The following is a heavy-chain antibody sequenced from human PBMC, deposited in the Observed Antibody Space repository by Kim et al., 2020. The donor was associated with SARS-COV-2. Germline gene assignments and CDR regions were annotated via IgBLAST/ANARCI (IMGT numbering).Heavy chain of an antibody. V-gene: IGHV1-24*01. D-gene: IGHD4-17*01. J-gene: IGHJ4*02. CDR3: ATWGHLHDYGDLSFDY. CDR2: FDPEDGET. Sequence: ASVKVSCKVSGYTLTELSMHWVRQAPGKGLEWMGGFDPEDGETIYAQKFQGRVTMTEDTSTDTAYMELSSLRSEDTAVYYCATWGHLHDYGDLSFDYWCQGTLVTVSS. CDR1: GYTLTELS.